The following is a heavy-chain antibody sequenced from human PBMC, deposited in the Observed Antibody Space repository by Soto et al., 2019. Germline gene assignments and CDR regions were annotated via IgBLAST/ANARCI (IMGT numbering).Heavy chain of an antibody. V-gene: IGHV1-18*01. CDR3: ARGVGSGSYYNQYNWFDP. CDR1: GYTFTNYG. D-gene: IGHD3-10*01. CDR2: INVYNGNT. Sequence: QVQLVQSGGEVKKPGASVKVSCKASGYTFTNYGISWVRQAPGQGLEWMGWINVYNGNTKYAQKVQGRVTMTTDTSPSTAYMELRSLRSDETAVYYCARGVGSGSYYNQYNWFDPWGQGTLVTVSS. J-gene: IGHJ5*02.